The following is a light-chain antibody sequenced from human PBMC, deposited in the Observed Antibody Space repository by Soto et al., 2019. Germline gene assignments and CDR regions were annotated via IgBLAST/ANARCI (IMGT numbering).Light chain of an antibody. Sequence: QSVLTQPASVSGSPGQSITISCTGTSRDVGGYNYVSWYQQHPGKAPKLMIYDVNDRPSGVSNRFSGSKSGNTASLTISGLQAEDEADYYCTSYRSSSTPVVFGGGTKLTVL. CDR2: DVN. CDR1: SRDVGGYNY. CDR3: TSYRSSSTPVV. J-gene: IGLJ2*01. V-gene: IGLV2-14*03.